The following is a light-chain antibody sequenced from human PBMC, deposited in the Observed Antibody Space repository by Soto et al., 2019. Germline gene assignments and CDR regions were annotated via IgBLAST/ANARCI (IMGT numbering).Light chain of an antibody. V-gene: IGLV1-40*01. CDR2: GNR. CDR1: TSNLGAGYD. Sequence: QSVLTQPPSVSGAPGQRVTLSCTGNTSNLGAGYDVHWYQQLPGAAPKLVIFGNRNRPSGVPERFSGSKSGTSASLAITGLQAEDEADYCCQAYDYSLTASVFGGGTKVTVL. CDR3: QAYDYSLTASV. J-gene: IGLJ3*02.